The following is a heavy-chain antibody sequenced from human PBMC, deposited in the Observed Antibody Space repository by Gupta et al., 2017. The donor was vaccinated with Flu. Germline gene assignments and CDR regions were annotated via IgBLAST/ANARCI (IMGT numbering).Heavy chain of an antibody. CDR2: IYPGDSDT. J-gene: IGHJ6*02. V-gene: IGHV5-51*03. Sequence: GAEVKKPGESLKISCKGSGYSFTSYWIGWVRQMPGKGLEWMGIIYPGDSDTRYSPSFQGQVTISADKSISPAYLQWSSLKASDTAMYYCARSSARALNYYYYYGMDVWGQGTTVTVSS. D-gene: IGHD6-6*01. CDR3: ARSSARALNYYYYYGMDV. CDR1: GYSFTSYW.